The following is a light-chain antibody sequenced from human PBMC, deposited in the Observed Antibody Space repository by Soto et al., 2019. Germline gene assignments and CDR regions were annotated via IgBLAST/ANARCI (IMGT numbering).Light chain of an antibody. Sequence: EAVLTQSPGTLSLSPGERATLSCRAGQSVSSNYLAWYQQKPGQAPRLLIYGASSRATGIPDRFSCSGSGTYFTLTISRLEPEDFAVYYCQRYGSSPGRFTFGPGTKVEIK. J-gene: IGKJ3*01. CDR1: QSVSSNY. V-gene: IGKV3-20*01. CDR2: GAS. CDR3: QRYGSSPGRFT.